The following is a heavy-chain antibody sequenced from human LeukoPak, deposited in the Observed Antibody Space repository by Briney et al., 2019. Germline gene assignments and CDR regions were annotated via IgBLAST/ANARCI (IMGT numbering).Heavy chain of an antibody. CDR2: INPSGGST. CDR1: GYTFTSYY. D-gene: IGHD1-26*01. J-gene: IGHJ4*02. CDR3: ASIVGATYHYFDY. V-gene: IGHV1-46*01. Sequence: ASVKVSCKASGYTFTSYYMHWVRQAPGQGLEWMGIINPSGGSTSYAQKFQGRVTMTRDTPTSTVYMELSSLRSEDTAVYYCASIVGATYHYFDYWGQGTLVTVSS.